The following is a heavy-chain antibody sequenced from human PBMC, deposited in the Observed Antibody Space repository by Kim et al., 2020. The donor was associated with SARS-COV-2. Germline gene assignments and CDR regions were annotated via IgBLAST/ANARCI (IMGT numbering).Heavy chain of an antibody. V-gene: IGHV4-34*01. CDR1: GESFSGYY. CDR2: INHSGST. Sequence: SETLSLTCAVYGESFSGYYWSWIRQPPGKGLEWIGEINHSGSTNYNPSLKSRVTISVDTSKNQFSLKLSSVTAADTAVYYCARGRGATVYKFDYWGQGTLVTVSS. D-gene: IGHD4-4*01. CDR3: ARGRGATVYKFDY. J-gene: IGHJ4*02.